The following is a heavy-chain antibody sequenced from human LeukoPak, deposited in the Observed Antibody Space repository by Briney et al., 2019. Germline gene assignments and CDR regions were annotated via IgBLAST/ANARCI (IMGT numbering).Heavy chain of an antibody. Sequence: PGGSLRLSCAASGFTFSSYGMHWVRQAPGRGLEWVAFIRYDGSNKYYADSVKGRFTISRDNSKNTLYLHVNSLKTEDTAVYYCTTDTTRGYWGQGTLVTVSS. J-gene: IGHJ4*02. CDR3: TTDTTRGY. D-gene: IGHD1-26*01. CDR1: GFTFSSYG. CDR2: IRYDGSNK. V-gene: IGHV3-30*02.